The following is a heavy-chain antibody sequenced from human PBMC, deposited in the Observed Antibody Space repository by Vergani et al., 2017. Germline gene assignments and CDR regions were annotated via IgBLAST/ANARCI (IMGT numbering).Heavy chain of an antibody. CDR2: IYYSGST. V-gene: IGHV4-59*01. CDR1: GGSISSYY. CDR3: ARVDTAMATNAFDI. D-gene: IGHD5-18*01. J-gene: IGHJ3*02. Sequence: QVQLQESGPGLVKPSETLSLTCTVSGGSISSYYWSWIRQPPGKGLEWIGYIYYSGSTNYNPSLKSRVTISVDTSKNQFSLKLSSVTAADTAVYYCARVDTAMATNAFDIWGQGTIVTVSS.